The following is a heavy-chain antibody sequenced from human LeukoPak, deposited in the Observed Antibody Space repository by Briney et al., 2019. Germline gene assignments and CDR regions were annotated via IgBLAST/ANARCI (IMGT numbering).Heavy chain of an antibody. V-gene: IGHV4-39*07. Sequence: SETLSLTCTVSGGSISSSSYYWGWIRQPPGKGLEWIGSIYYSGSTYYNPSLKSRVTISVDTSKNQFSLKLSSVTAADTAVYYCAREQWLALRAFDIWGQGTMVTVSS. CDR1: GGSISSSSYY. CDR3: AREQWLALRAFDI. J-gene: IGHJ3*02. D-gene: IGHD6-19*01. CDR2: IYYSGST.